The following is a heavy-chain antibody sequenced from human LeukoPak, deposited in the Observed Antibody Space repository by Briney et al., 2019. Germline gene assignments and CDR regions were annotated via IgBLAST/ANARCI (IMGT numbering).Heavy chain of an antibody. J-gene: IGHJ4*02. V-gene: IGHV3-74*01. CDR1: GFTFSSYW. CDR3: ARDHFGYNSLDY. Sequence: GGSLRLSCAASGFTFSSYWMHWVRQTPGKGLVYVSRIKSDGSRTNYADSVKGRFTISRDNAKNTLYLQMNGLGAEDTAVYYCARDHFGYNSLDYWGQGTLVTVSS. CDR2: IKSDGSRT. D-gene: IGHD5-24*01.